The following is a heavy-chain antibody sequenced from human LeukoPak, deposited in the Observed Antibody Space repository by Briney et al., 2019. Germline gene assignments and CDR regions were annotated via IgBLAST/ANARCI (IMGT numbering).Heavy chain of an antibody. Sequence: ASETLSLTCTVSGGSISSYYWSWIRQPPGKGLEWIGYIYYSGSTNYNPSLKSQVTISVDTSKNQFSLKLSSVTAADTAVYYCARQMVDIVVVVADAFDIWGQGTMVTVSS. CDR2: IYYSGST. V-gene: IGHV4-59*08. J-gene: IGHJ3*02. CDR3: ARQMVDIVVVVADAFDI. CDR1: GGSISSYY. D-gene: IGHD2-15*01.